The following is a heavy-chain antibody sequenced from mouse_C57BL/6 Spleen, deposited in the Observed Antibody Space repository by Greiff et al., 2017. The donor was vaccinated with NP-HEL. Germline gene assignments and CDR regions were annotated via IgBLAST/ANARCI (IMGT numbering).Heavy chain of an antibody. CDR1: GYTFTEYT. Sequence: QVQLKESGAELVKPGASVKLSCKASGYTFTEYTIHWVKQRSGQGLEWIGWFYPGSGSIKYNEKFKDKATLTADKSSSTVYMELSRLTSEDSAVYFGARHEGLYRYSKGTYAMDYWGQGTSVTVSS. D-gene: IGHD2-14*01. CDR2: FYPGSGSI. V-gene: IGHV1-62-2*01. J-gene: IGHJ4*01. CDR3: ARHEGLYRYSKGTYAMDY.